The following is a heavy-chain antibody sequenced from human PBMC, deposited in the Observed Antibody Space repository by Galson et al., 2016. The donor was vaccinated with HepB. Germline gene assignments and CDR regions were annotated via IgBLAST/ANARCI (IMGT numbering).Heavy chain of an antibody. Sequence: SLRLSCAASGFTFSNYWMHWVRQAPGKGLVWVSRIDSDGSTTHYADSVKGRITISRDNTKNTLYLRMNSLRAEDTAVYYCASVPRQQRYPYQYYAMDVWGQGTTVTVSS. J-gene: IGHJ6*02. V-gene: IGHV3-74*01. D-gene: IGHD6-13*01. CDR3: ASVPRQQRYPYQYYAMDV. CDR2: IDSDGSTT. CDR1: GFTFSNYW.